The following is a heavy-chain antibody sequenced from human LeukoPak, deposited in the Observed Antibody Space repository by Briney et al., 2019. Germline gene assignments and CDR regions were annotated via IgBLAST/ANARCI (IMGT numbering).Heavy chain of an antibody. CDR3: ARYILTGYYQNWFDP. CDR2: IYTSGST. CDR1: GGSISSGSYY. V-gene: IGHV4-61*02. J-gene: IGHJ5*01. Sequence: SETLSLTCTVSGGSISSGSYYWSWIRQPAGKGLEWIGRIYTSGSTNYNPSLKSRVTISVDTSKNQFSLKLSSATAADTAVYYCARYILTGYYQNWFDPWGQGTLVTVSS. D-gene: IGHD3-9*01.